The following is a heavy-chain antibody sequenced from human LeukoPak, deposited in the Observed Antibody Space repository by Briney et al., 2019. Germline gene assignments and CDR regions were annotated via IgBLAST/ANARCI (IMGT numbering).Heavy chain of an antibody. CDR3: AREKYSGSFDAFDI. J-gene: IGHJ3*02. D-gene: IGHD1-26*01. CDR1: GYTFTGYY. Sequence: ASVKVSCKASGYTFTGYYMHWVRQAPGQGLEWMGWINPNSGGTNYAQKFQGRVTMTRDTSISTAYMELNRLRSDDTAVYYCAREKYSGSFDAFDIWGQGTMVTVSS. CDR2: INPNSGGT. V-gene: IGHV1-2*02.